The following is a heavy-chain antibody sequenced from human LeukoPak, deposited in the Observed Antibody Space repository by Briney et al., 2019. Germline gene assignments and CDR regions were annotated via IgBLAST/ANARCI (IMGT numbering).Heavy chain of an antibody. CDR1: GFTFSSYA. CDR2: ISYDGSNK. V-gene: IGHV3-30*04. J-gene: IGHJ6*02. Sequence: GGSLRLSCAASGFTFSSYAMHWVRQAPGKGLEWVAVISYDGSNKYYADSVKGRFTISRDNSKNTLYLRMNSLRAEDTAVYYCARGRMATIDYYYGMDVWGQGTTVTVSS. CDR3: ARGRMATIDYYYGMDV. D-gene: IGHD5-24*01.